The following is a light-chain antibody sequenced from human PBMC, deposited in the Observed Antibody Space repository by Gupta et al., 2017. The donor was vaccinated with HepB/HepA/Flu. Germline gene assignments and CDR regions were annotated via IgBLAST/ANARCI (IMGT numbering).Light chain of an antibody. CDR2: DAS. CDR1: QDISNY. J-gene: IGKJ4*01. CDR3: QKYDNLPL. Sequence: DIQLTQSPSSLSASVGDRVTITCQASQDISNYLNWYQQKPGKAPKLLIYDASKLETGVPSRFSGSGSGTDFTFTISSLQPEDIATYYCQKYDNLPLFGGGTKVEIK. V-gene: IGKV1-33*01.